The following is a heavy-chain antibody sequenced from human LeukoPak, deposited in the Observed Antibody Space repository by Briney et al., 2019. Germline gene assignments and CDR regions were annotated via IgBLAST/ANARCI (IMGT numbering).Heavy chain of an antibody. D-gene: IGHD2-2*01. CDR1: GGSFSSYY. CDR3: AREYQLPSRTNWFDP. J-gene: IGHJ5*02. Sequence: SETLSLTCAVYGGSFSSYYWSWIRQPPGKGLEWIGEINHGGSTNYNPSLKSRVTISVDTSENQFSLKLSSVTAADTAVYYCAREYQLPSRTNWFDPWGQGTLVTVSS. CDR2: INHGGST. V-gene: IGHV4-34*01.